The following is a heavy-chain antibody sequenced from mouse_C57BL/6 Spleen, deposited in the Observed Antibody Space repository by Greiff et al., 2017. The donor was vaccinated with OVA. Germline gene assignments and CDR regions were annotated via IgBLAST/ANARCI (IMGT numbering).Heavy chain of an antibody. D-gene: IGHD4-1*01. CDR1: GYSITSGYY. J-gene: IGHJ4*01. Sequence: DVQLQESGPGLVKPSQSLSLTCSVTGYSITSGYYWNWIRQFPGNKLEWMGYISYDGSNNYNPSLKNRISITRDTSKNQFFLKLNSVTTEDTATYYCARVGAGGDYWGQGTSVTVSS. V-gene: IGHV3-6*01. CDR3: ARVGAGGDY. CDR2: ISYDGSN.